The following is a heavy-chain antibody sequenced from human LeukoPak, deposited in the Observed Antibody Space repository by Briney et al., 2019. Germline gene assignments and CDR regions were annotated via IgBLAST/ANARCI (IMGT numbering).Heavy chain of an antibody. CDR1: GFTFSSYA. Sequence: GGSLRLSCAASGFTFSSYAMHWVRQAPGKGLEWVAVISYDGSNKYYADSVKGRFTISRDNSKNTLYLQMNSLRAEDTAVYYCASLEPPDCSSTSCYGSAFDIWGQGTMVTVSS. D-gene: IGHD2-2*01. V-gene: IGHV3-30-3*01. CDR2: ISYDGSNK. J-gene: IGHJ3*02. CDR3: ASLEPPDCSSTSCYGSAFDI.